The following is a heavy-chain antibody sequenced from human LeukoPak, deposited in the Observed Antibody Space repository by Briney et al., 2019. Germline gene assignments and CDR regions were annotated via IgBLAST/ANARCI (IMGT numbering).Heavy chain of an antibody. CDR2: INPNSGGT. J-gene: IGHJ5*02. CDR3: ARDMRDGFNWFDP. CDR1: GYTFTGYY. Sequence: ASVKVSCKASGYTFTGYYMHWVRQAPGQGLEWMGWINPNSGGTNYAQKFQGRVTMTRDTSISTAYMELSRLRSDDMAVYYCARDMRDGFNWFDPWGQGTLVTVSS. V-gene: IGHV1-2*02. D-gene: IGHD5-24*01.